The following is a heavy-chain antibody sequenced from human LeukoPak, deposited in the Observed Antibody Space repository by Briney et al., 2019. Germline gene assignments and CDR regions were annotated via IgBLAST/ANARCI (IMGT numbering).Heavy chain of an antibody. D-gene: IGHD1-26*01. CDR1: GYSFTSYS. Sequence: GASVKVSCKASGYSFTSYSMQWVRQAPGQRPEWMGWTNVGKGDTKYSQKFQGRVTITRDTSANTAYMELSGLRSEDTAMYYCARGRVGASSFDYWGQGTLVTVSS. V-gene: IGHV1-3*01. J-gene: IGHJ4*02. CDR3: ARGRVGASSFDY. CDR2: TNVGKGDT.